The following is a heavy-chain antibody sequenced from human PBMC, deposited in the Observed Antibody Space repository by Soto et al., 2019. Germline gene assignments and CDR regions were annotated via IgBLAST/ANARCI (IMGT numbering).Heavy chain of an antibody. V-gene: IGHV1-2*04. D-gene: IGHD2-8*01. Sequence: ASVKVSCKASGYSFTDYHIHWVRQAPGQGLEWLGRINPKSGGTSTAQKFQGWVTMTTDTSISTASMELTRLTSDDTAIYYCARGDSTDCSNGVCSFFYDGDMDCWGQWTTVIVS. CDR3: ARGDSTDCSNGVCSFFYDGDMDC. CDR2: INPKSGGT. CDR1: GYSFTDYH. J-gene: IGHJ6*02.